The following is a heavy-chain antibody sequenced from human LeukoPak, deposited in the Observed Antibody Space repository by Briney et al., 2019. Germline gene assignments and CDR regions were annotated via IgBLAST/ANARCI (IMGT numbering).Heavy chain of an antibody. Sequence: GASVKVSCKASGYTFTSYYMHWVRQAPGQGLEWMGRIIPIFGIANYAQKFQGRVTITADKSTSTAYMELSSLRSEDTAVYYCASPWTSENAFDIWGQGTMVTVSS. CDR2: IIPIFGIA. D-gene: IGHD3/OR15-3a*01. V-gene: IGHV1-69*02. CDR1: GYTFTSYY. J-gene: IGHJ3*02. CDR3: ASPWTSENAFDI.